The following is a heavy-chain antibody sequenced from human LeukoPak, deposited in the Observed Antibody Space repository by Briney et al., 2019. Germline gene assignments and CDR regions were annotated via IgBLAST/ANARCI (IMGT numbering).Heavy chain of an antibody. CDR1: GFTFSSYG. D-gene: IGHD6-13*01. V-gene: IGHV3-30*18. Sequence: GVSLRLSCAASGFTFSSYGMHWVRQAPGKGLEWVAVISYDGSNKYYADSVKGRFTISRDSSKNTLYLQMNSLRAEDTAVYYCAKVGEQQLALSHFDYWGQGTLVTVSS. J-gene: IGHJ4*02. CDR3: AKVGEQQLALSHFDY. CDR2: ISYDGSNK.